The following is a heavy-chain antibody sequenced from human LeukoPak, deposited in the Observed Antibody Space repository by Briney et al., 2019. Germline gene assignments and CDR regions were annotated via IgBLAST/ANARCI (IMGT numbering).Heavy chain of an antibody. CDR2: IYYSGST. CDR1: XXSXXGSSYY. D-gene: IGHD3-10*01. Sequence: LSLTXXVSXXSXXGSSYYWGWIRXPPGKGLEWIGSIYYSGSTYYNPSLKSRVTISVDTSKNQFSLKLNSVTATDTAVYYCARHYGPWGQGTLVTVSS. V-gene: IGHV4-39*01. J-gene: IGHJ4*02. CDR3: ARHYGP.